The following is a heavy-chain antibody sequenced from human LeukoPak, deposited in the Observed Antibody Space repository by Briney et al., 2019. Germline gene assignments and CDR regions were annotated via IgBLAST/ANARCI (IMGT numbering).Heavy chain of an antibody. J-gene: IGHJ4*02. V-gene: IGHV3-7*01. CDR2: IKTDGSAK. D-gene: IGHD1-14*01. Sequence: GGSLRLSCVASGFSFSDYWMSWVRQALGKGLEWVASIKTDGSAKYCVDSLKGRFTISRDNAKNSLYLQMNNLRAEDTAVYYCARDPESQKGRDGLDYWGQGSLVTVAS. CDR1: GFSFSDYW. CDR3: ARDPESQKGRDGLDY.